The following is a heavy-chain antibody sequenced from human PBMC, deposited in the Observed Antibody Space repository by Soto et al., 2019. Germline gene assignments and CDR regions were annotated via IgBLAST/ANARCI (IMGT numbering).Heavy chain of an antibody. Sequence: SVTQSLTSPVVGRSGRKANYYGAWQRQPPGKGLEWIGYLYYSGSTNYNPSLKSRGSISLDTSKNQFSLRLTSVTAPDTALYYCARMPVEKHMINSFNPWRQGTLVSGSS. CDR1: GRSGRKANYY. CDR3: ARMPVEKHMINSFNP. V-gene: IGHV4-61*01. CDR2: LYYSGST. J-gene: IGHJ5*02. D-gene: IGHD3-16*01.